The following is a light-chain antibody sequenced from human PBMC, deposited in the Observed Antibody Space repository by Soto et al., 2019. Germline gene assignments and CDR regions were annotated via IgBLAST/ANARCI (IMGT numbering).Light chain of an antibody. V-gene: IGLV2-14*01. Sequence: QSALTQPASVSGSPGQSITVSCTGTNTDVGGYNYVSWYQHRPGKAPRLMFYEVRNRLSGVSNRSSGSKSGNTASLTISGLQSEDEADYYCTSYTPTGALVFGSGTKVTVL. J-gene: IGLJ6*01. CDR2: EVR. CDR1: NTDVGGYNY. CDR3: TSYTPTGALV.